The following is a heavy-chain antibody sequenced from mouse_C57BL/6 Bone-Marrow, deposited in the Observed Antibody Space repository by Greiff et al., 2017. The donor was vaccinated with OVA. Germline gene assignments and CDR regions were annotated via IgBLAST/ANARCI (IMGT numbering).Heavy chain of an antibody. Sequence: DVQLVESGGGLVQPGGSLKLSCAASGFTFSDYGMAWVRQAPRKGPEWVAFISNLAYSIYYADTVTGRFTISRENAKNTLYLEMSSLRSEDTAMYYCARHRGTDYADAMDYWGQGTSVTVSS. CDR2: ISNLAYSI. J-gene: IGHJ4*01. CDR3: ARHRGTDYADAMDY. D-gene: IGHD2-4*01. V-gene: IGHV5-15*01. CDR1: GFTFSDYG.